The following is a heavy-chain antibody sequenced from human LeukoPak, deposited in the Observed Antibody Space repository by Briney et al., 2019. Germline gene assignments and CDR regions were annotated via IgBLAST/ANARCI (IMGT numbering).Heavy chain of an antibody. CDR2: ISSSSSYT. V-gene: IGHV3-11*03. J-gene: IGHJ4*02. D-gene: IGHD2-2*01. CDR3: VVVPAAASSWVDY. Sequence: GGSLRLPCAPSGFTLSDYYMSWTRQAPGGGLEWVSYISSSSSYTDYADSVKGRFAISRDNAKNSLFLQMSSLRAEDTAVYYGVVVPAAASSWVDYWGQGTLVTVSS. CDR1: GFTLSDYY.